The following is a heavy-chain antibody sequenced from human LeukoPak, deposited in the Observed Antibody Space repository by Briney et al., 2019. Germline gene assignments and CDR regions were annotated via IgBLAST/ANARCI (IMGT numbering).Heavy chain of an antibody. CDR1: GFIFSRYW. V-gene: IGHV3-7*03. Sequence: PGGSLRLSCAASGFIFSRYWMTWVRQAPGKGLEWVANIDEDGVEKLYVDSVKGRFTISRDNARKIVYLQMNSLRAEDTALYYCARDQGAPGDYWGQGTLVTVSS. D-gene: IGHD4/OR15-4a*01. J-gene: IGHJ4*02. CDR2: IDEDGVEK. CDR3: ARDQGAPGDY.